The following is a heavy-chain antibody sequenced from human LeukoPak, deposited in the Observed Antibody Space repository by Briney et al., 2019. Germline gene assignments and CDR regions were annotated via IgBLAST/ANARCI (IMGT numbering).Heavy chain of an antibody. CDR1: GFTFSDYY. Sequence: GGSLRLSCAASGFTFSDYYMGWIRQAPGKGLEWLSYIGGSGSIIFYADSMKGRFTISRDNAKNSLFLQMNSLRAEDTAVYYCGRDFGLIGTKRSFDLWGQGTMVTVSS. CDR2: IGGSGSII. CDR3: GRDFGLIGTKRSFDL. J-gene: IGHJ3*01. D-gene: IGHD1-7*01. V-gene: IGHV3-11*01.